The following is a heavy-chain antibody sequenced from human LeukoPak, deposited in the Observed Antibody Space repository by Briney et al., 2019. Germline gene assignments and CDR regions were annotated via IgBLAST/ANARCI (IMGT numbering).Heavy chain of an antibody. J-gene: IGHJ3*02. V-gene: IGHV3-21*01. CDR2: ISGSSSYI. CDR1: GFTFSSHT. Sequence: GSLRLSCAASGFTFSSHTINWVRQAPGKGLEWVSSISGSSSYIYYADSVKGRFTISRDNAKNSLYLQMNSLRAEDTAVYYCARWVVAATPNTFDIWGQGTMVTVSS. D-gene: IGHD2-15*01. CDR3: ARWVVAATPNTFDI.